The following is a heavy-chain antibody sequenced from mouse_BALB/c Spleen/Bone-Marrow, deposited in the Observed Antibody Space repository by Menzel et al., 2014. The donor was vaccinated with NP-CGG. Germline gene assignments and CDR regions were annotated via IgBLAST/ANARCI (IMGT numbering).Heavy chain of an antibody. D-gene: IGHD2-3*01. Sequence: EVKLQESGPELVKPGASVKIPCKASGYTFTDYNMDWVKLSHGKSLEWIGDINPNNGGTIYNQKFKGKATLTVDKSSSTAYMELRSLTSEDTAVYYCARGDGYYARFAYWGQGTLVTVSA. CDR3: ARGDGYYARFAY. CDR2: INPNNGGT. J-gene: IGHJ3*01. CDR1: GYTFTDYN. V-gene: IGHV1-18*01.